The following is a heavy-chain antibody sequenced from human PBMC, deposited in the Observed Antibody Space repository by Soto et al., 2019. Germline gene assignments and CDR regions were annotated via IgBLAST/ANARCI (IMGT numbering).Heavy chain of an antibody. CDR1: GGSISSSSYY. D-gene: IGHD5-12*01. V-gene: IGHV4-39*07. CDR2: IYYSGST. J-gene: IGHJ5*02. Sequence: SETLSLTCTVSGGSISSSSYYWGWIRQPPGKGLEWIGSIYYSGSTYYNPSLKSRVTISVDTSKNQFSLKLSSVTAADTAVYYCARAPPYGYVTWFDPWGQGTLVTVSS. CDR3: ARAPPYGYVTWFDP.